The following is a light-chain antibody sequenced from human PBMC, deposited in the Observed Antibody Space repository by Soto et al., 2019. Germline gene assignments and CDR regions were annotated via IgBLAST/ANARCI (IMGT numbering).Light chain of an antibody. J-gene: IGLJ3*02. CDR2: EVT. V-gene: IGLV2-8*01. CDR1: SSDVGGYNY. CDR3: SSYADRNKFL. Sequence: QAVLTQPPSASGSPGQSVTISCTGTSSDVGGYNYVSWYQQHPGKAPKLIIHEVTKRPSGVPDRISGSKSGNTASLTVSGLQAEDEADYYCSSYADRNKFLFGGGTKVPS.